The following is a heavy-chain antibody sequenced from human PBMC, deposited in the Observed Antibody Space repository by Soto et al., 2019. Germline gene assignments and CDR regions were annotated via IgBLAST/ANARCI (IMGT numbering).Heavy chain of an antibody. V-gene: IGHV4-31*03. CDR2: IYYIGDT. J-gene: IGHJ4*02. CDR3: ASLTKDLDS. CDR1: GGSISTAYYY. D-gene: IGHD3-9*01. Sequence: QVQLQESGPVLVKPSQTLSLTCTVSGGSISTAYYYWSWIRQHPGKGLEWIGYIYYIGDTNYNPSLKRRVSMSVDTSKNQFSLRLNSVTAADTAVYYCASLTKDLDSWGPGTLVTVSS.